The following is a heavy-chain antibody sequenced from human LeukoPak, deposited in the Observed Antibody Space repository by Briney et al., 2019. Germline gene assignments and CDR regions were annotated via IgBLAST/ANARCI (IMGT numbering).Heavy chain of an antibody. J-gene: IGHJ4*02. CDR1: SGSISNDY. Sequence: SETLSLTCTVSSGSISNDYWSWIRQPPGKGLEWIGYIYYSGSTSYNPSLRSRVTISIDTSKNQFSLKLSSVTAADTAVYYCARRVAGTGLFDYWGQGTLVTVSA. CDR2: IYYSGST. V-gene: IGHV4-59*01. CDR3: ARRVAGTGLFDY. D-gene: IGHD6-19*01.